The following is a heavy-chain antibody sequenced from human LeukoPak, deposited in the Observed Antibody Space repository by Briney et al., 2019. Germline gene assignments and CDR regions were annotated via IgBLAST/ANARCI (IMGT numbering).Heavy chain of an antibody. CDR2: IYYSGST. J-gene: IGHJ6*03. D-gene: IGHD6-19*01. Sequence: PSETLSLTCTVSGGSISSYYWSWIRQPPGKGLEWIGYIYYSGSTNYNPSLKSRVTISVDTSKNQFSLKLSSVTAADTAVYYCARTAVAGTWDYYYYMDVWGKGTTVTVSS. CDR3: ARTAVAGTWDYYYYMDV. CDR1: GGSISSYY. V-gene: IGHV4-59*12.